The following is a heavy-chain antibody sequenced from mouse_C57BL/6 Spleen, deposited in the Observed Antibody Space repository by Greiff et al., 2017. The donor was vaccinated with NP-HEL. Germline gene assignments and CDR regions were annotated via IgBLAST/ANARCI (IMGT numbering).Heavy chain of an antibody. D-gene: IGHD1-1*02. Sequence: EVQLQESGPGLVKPSQSLSLTCSVTGYSITSGYYWNWIRQFPGNKLEWMGYISYDGSNNYNPSLQNRISITRDTSKNQFFLKLKSVTTEDTARYYCARGWPDYWGKGTTLTVSS. J-gene: IGHJ2*01. CDR3: ARGWPDY. CDR2: ISYDGSN. CDR1: GYSITSGYY. V-gene: IGHV3-6*01.